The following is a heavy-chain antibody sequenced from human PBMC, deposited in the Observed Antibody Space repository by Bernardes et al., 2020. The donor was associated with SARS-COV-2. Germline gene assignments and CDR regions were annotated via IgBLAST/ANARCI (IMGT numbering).Heavy chain of an antibody. CDR1: GFTFSSYW. Sequence: GGSLRLSCAASGFTFSSYWMHWVRQAPGKGLVWVSRINTDGSSTTYADSVKGRFTIPRDNAKNTLYLQMNSLRAEDTAVYFCARSYYYDGSGYYYGDWGQGTLVTVSS. CDR2: INTDGSST. J-gene: IGHJ4*02. CDR3: ARSYYYDGSGYYYGD. D-gene: IGHD3-22*01. V-gene: IGHV3-74*01.